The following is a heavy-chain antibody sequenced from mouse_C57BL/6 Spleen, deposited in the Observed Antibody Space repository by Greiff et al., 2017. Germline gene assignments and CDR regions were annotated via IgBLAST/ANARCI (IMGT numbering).Heavy chain of an antibody. V-gene: IGHV1-61*01. J-gene: IGHJ4*01. Sequence: VKLVESGAELMKPGASVKLSCKATGYTFTGYWIEWVKQRPGHGLEWIGNIDPSDSETHYNQKFKDKATLTVDKSSSTAYMQLSSLTSEDSAVYDCARRSNYEGGMDCWGQGTSVTVSS. CDR2: IDPSDSET. D-gene: IGHD2-5*01. CDR3: ARRSNYEGGMDC. CDR1: GYTFTGYW.